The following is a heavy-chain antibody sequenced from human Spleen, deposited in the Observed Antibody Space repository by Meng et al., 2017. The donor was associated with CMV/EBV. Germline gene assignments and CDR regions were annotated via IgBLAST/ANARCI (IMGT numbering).Heavy chain of an antibody. J-gene: IGHJ4*02. V-gene: IGHV3-15*01. CDR3: NTEPIVVVVAAVFDY. CDR1: GFTFSNAW. CDR2: IKSKTDGGTS. Sequence: GGSLSLSCAASGFTFSNAWMSWVRQAPGKGLEWVAHIKSKTDGGTSDYAAPVKGRFTISRDDSKNTLYLQMKSLKTEDTAEYYYNTEPIVVVVAAVFDYWGQGTLVTVSS. D-gene: IGHD2-15*01.